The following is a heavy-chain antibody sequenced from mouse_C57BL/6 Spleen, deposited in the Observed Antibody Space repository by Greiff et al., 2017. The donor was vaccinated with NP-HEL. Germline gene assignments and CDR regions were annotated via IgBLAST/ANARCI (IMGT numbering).Heavy chain of an antibody. V-gene: IGHV2-3*01. CDR1: GFPLTSYG. D-gene: IGHD2-3*01. CDR2: IWGDGNT. Sequence: VMLVESGPGLVAPSQSLSITCTVSGFPLTSYGVSWVRQPPGKGPEWLGVIWGDGNTNYNSALISRISISTDNTKSQIFIKLNSLQNDDTATYCCAKEMAFDYWGQGTTLTVSS. J-gene: IGHJ2*01. CDR3: AKEMAFDY.